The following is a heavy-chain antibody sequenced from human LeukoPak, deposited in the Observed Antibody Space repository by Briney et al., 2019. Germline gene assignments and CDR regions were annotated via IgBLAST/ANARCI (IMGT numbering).Heavy chain of an antibody. V-gene: IGHV3-30*18. CDR3: AKDARRYCSSTSCRTGYFDY. D-gene: IGHD2-2*01. Sequence: GGSLRLSCAASGFTFSSYGMHWVRQAPGKGLEWVAAISYDGSNKYYADSVKGRFTISRDNSKNTLYLQMNSLRAEDTAVYYCAKDARRYCSSTSCRTGYFDYWGQGTLVTVSS. CDR2: ISYDGSNK. CDR1: GFTFSSYG. J-gene: IGHJ4*02.